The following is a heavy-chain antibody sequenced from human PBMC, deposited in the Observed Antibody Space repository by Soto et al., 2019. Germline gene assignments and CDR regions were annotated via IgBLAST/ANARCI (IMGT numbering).Heavy chain of an antibody. J-gene: IGHJ4*02. CDR1: NDTVISTYYY. CDR2: IYYSANT. CDR3: ARSYYYGSASYSNFDY. V-gene: IGHV4-39*01. Sequence: QLQLQESGPGLVKPSETLSLTCTISNDTVISTYYYWGWIRQPPGKGLEWIGSIYYSANTYYNPSLKSRVTISVDTSKNQFSLKLSSVTAADTAVYYCARSYYYGSASYSNFDYWGQGTLVTVSS. D-gene: IGHD3-10*01.